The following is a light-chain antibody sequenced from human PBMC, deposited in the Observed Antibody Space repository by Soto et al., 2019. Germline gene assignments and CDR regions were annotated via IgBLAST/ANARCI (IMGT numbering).Light chain of an antibody. J-gene: IGKJ3*01. CDR3: QQYGDSPLT. Sequence: EILLTQSPSTLSLSPGEGVTLSCRASQSVTVNPLAWYQQKPGQAPRLLIYAASTRAAAVPDRFTGSGSGTDFALTISRLEPEDFGVYYCQQYGDSPLTSGPGTKVDIK. CDR2: AAS. CDR1: QSVTVNP. V-gene: IGKV3-20*01.